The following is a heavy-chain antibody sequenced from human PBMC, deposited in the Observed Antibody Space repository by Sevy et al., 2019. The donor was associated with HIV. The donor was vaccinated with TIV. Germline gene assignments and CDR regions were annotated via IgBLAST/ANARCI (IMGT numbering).Heavy chain of an antibody. CDR3: AKDWRYGDIGLFDY. CDR2: FSSSGGNT. V-gene: IGHV3-23*01. J-gene: IGHJ4*02. CDR1: GFTFSSYA. D-gene: IGHD4-17*01. Sequence: GGSLRLSCAASGFTFSSYAMSWVRQAPGKGLEWVSVFSSSGGNTYYADSVKGRFTISRDNSKNTLYLQMNSLRAEDTAVYYCAKDWRYGDIGLFDYWGQGTLVTVSS.